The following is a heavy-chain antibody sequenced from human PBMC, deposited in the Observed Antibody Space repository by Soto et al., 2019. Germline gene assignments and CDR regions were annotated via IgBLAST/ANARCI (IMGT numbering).Heavy chain of an antibody. J-gene: IGHJ4*02. Sequence: PGESLKISCKGSGHIFSNYWIGWVRQMPGKGLEWMGIIYPGDSDTRYSPSFQGQVTITVDKSINTAYLQWCRLKASDTAIYYCARQRLWGTSGYYYFENWGQGTLVTVSS. V-gene: IGHV5-51*01. CDR1: GHIFSNYW. CDR3: ARQRLWGTSGYYYFEN. D-gene: IGHD3-22*01. CDR2: IYPGDSDT.